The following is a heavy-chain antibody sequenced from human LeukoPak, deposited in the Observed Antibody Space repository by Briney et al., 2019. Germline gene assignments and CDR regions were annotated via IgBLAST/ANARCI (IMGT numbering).Heavy chain of an antibody. CDR1: GFTFSSYG. CDR3: AKDRDGGNFFFDY. V-gene: IGHV3-30*02. CDR2: MRRDGRDE. Sequence: GGSLRLSCAASGFTFSSYGMHWVRQAPGRGLEWVAFMRRDGRDEDYAASVKGRFTVSRDNSRNRLYLQMTGLRPEDTALYYCAKDRDGGNFFFDYWGQGTLATVSS. D-gene: IGHD5-24*01. J-gene: IGHJ4*02.